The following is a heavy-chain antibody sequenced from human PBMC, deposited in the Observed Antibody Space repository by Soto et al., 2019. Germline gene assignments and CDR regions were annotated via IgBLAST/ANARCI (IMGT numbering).Heavy chain of an antibody. CDR3: ATGRSEEQPLSPPEDY. V-gene: IGHV3-9*01. Sequence: GGSLRLSCAASGFTFDDYAMHWVRQAPGKGLEWVSGISWNSGSIGYADSVKGRFTISRDNAKNSLYLQMNSLRAEDTALYYCATGRSEEQPLSPPEDYWGQGTLVTVSS. D-gene: IGHD6-13*01. J-gene: IGHJ4*02. CDR1: GFTFDDYA. CDR2: ISWNSGSI.